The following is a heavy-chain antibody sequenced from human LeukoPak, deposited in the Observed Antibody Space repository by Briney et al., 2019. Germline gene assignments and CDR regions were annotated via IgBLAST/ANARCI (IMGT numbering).Heavy chain of an antibody. CDR3: ARVARGMIVVVITSLIDY. CDR1: GFTFSSYG. CDR2: ISYDGSNK. Sequence: GGSLRLSCAASGFTFSSYGMHWVRQAPGKGLEWVAVISYDGSNKYYADSVKGRFTISRDNSKNTLYLQMNSLRAEDTAVYYCARVARGMIVVVITSLIDYWGQGTLVTVSS. J-gene: IGHJ4*02. D-gene: IGHD3-22*01. V-gene: IGHV3-30*03.